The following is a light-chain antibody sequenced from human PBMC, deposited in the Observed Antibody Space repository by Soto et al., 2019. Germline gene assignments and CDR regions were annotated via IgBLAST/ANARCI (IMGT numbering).Light chain of an antibody. V-gene: IGLV2-8*01. CDR3: SSYAGSNIYV. Sequence: QSVLTQPPSASGSPGQSVTIPCTGTSSDVGGYNYVSWYQQHPGKAPKLMIYEVSKRPSGVPDRFSGSKSGNTASLTVSGLQAEDESDYYCSSYAGSNIYVFGNGTKVTVL. J-gene: IGLJ1*01. CDR2: EVS. CDR1: SSDVGGYNY.